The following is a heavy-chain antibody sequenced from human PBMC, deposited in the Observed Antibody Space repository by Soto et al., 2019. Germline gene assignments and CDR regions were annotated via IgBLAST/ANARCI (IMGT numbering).Heavy chain of an antibody. CDR2: INPSGGST. D-gene: IGHD6-19*01. CDR3: ARDSSSGWSAYYYYYGMDV. Sequence: GASVKVSCKASGYTFTSYYMHWVRQAPGQGLEWMGIINPSGGSTSYAQKFQGRVTMTRDTSTSTVYMELSSLRSEDTAVYYCARDSSSGWSAYYYYYGMDVWGQGTTVTVSS. CDR1: GYTFTSYY. J-gene: IGHJ6*02. V-gene: IGHV1-46*01.